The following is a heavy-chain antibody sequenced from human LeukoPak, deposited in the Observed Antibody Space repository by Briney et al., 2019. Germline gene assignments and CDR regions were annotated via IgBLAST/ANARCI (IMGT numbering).Heavy chain of an antibody. D-gene: IGHD2-2*03. CDR1: GYTFTGYY. Sequence: APVKVSCKASGYTFTGYYMHWVRQAPGQGLEWMGWINPNSGGTNYAQKFQGRVTMTRDTSISTAYMELSRLRSDDTAVYYCARDTMDSVTYCFDYWGRGTLVTVSS. CDR3: ARDTMDSVTYCFDY. V-gene: IGHV1-2*02. CDR2: INPNSGGT. J-gene: IGHJ4*02.